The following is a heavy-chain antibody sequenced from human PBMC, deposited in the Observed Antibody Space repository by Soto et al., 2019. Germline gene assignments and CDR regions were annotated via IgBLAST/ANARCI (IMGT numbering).Heavy chain of an antibody. D-gene: IGHD6-19*01. CDR2: IYPGDSDT. Sequence: EVQLVQSGAEVKKPGESLKISCKGSGYSFTSYWIGWVRQMPGKGLEWMGIIYPGDSDTRYSPSFQGQVTISADKSISTAYLQWSSLKASDTAMYYCARRGGGWFRQPTFGKNWYFDLWGRGTLVTVSS. CDR1: GYSFTSYW. CDR3: ARRGGGWFRQPTFGKNWYFDL. J-gene: IGHJ2*01. V-gene: IGHV5-51*01.